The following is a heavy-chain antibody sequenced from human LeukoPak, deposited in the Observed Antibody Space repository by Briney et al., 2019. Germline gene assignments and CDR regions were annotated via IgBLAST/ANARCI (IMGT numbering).Heavy chain of an antibody. CDR3: ARRPGSSGYY. D-gene: IGHD3-22*01. J-gene: IGHJ4*02. V-gene: IGHV4-39*01. Sequence: PSETLSLTCTVAGGSISSSSYYWGWIRQPPGKGLEWIGGIYYSGSTSYNHSLKSRVTISVDTSKNQFSLKLSSVTAADTAVYYCARRPGSSGYYWGQGTLVTVSS. CDR1: GGSISSSSYY. CDR2: IYYSGST.